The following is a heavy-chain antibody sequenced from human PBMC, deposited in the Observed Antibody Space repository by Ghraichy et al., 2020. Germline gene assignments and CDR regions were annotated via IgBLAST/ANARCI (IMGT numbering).Heavy chain of an antibody. J-gene: IGHJ4*02. CDR1: GGYVGNDRSY. Sequence: SETLSLTCTVSGGYVGNDRSYWGWIRQSPGRRLEWIGTMFYSGTTYYNPSLRSRVYMSVDTSKNQFSLRLRSVTAADTALYFCARLTYVYDYSGSNYSPFGEWGQGHLVVVS. CDR3: ARLTYVYDYSGSNYSPFGE. V-gene: IGHV4-39*01. D-gene: IGHD3-10*01. CDR2: MFYSGTT.